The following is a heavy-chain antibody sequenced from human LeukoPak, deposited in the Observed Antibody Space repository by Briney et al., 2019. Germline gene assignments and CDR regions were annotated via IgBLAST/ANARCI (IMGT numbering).Heavy chain of an antibody. D-gene: IGHD1-26*01. V-gene: IGHV3-48*02. Sequence: PGGSLRLSCAASGFTFSSYSMNWVRQAPGKGLEWVSHITASGTAMFYADSVKGRFTISRDNAKNSLYLQMNSLRDEDTAVYYCARGMDSLGATPDYWGQGTLVTVSS. J-gene: IGHJ4*02. CDR1: GFTFSSYS. CDR2: ITASGTAM. CDR3: ARGMDSLGATPDY.